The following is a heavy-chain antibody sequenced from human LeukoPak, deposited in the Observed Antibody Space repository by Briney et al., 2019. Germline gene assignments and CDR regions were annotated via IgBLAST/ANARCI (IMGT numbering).Heavy chain of an antibody. CDR1: GFTFSDYY. CDR3: ARDPILYEYSSSATAEYFQH. CDR2: ISSSGSTI. Sequence: PGGSLRLSCAASGFTFSDYYMSWIRQAPGKGLEWVSYISSSGSTIYYADSVKGRFTISRDNAKNSLYLQMNSLRAEDTAVYYCARDPILYEYSSSATAEYFQHWGQGTLVTVSS. J-gene: IGHJ1*01. V-gene: IGHV3-11*04. D-gene: IGHD6-6*01.